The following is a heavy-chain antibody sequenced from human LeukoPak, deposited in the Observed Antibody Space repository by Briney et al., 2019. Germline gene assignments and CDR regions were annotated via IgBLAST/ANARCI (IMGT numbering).Heavy chain of an antibody. V-gene: IGHV4-4*07. D-gene: IGHD6-19*01. CDR1: GGSISSYY. CDR3: ARVREEQWLVHRYYFDY. J-gene: IGHJ4*02. CDR2: IYTSGST. Sequence: SETLSLTCTVSGGSISSYYWSWIRQPAGKGMEWIGRIYTSGSTSYNPSLKSRVTMSVDTSKNQFSLKLSSVTAADTAVYYCARVREEQWLVHRYYFDYWGQGTLVTVSS.